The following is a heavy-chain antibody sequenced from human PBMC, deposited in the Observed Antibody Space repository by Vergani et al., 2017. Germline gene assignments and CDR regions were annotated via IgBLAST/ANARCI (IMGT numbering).Heavy chain of an antibody. J-gene: IGHJ6*03. CDR2: INHSGST. CDR3: ARKRGVESYYYYMDG. V-gene: IGHV4-34*01. CDR1: GGSFSGYY. Sequence: QVQLQQWGAGLLKPSETLSLTCAVYGGSFSGYYWSWIRQPPGKGLEWIGEINHSGSTNYNPSLKSRVTIAVDTSKNQFSSKLSSVTAADTAVYYCARKRGVESYYYYMDGWDGATTVTASS.